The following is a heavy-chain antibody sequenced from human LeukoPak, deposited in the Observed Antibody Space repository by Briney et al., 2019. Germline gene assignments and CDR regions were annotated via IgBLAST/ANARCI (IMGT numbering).Heavy chain of an antibody. D-gene: IGHD3-10*01. CDR1: GGSIISYY. V-gene: IGHV4-59*01. CDR3: ARSTMVRGVITNDAFDI. J-gene: IGHJ3*02. CDR2: IYYSGST. Sequence: SETLSLTCTVSGGSIISYYWSWIRQSPGKGLEWIGYIYYSGSTNYNPSLKSRVTISVDTSKNQFSLKLSSVTAADTAVYYCARSTMVRGVITNDAFDIWGQGTMVTVSS.